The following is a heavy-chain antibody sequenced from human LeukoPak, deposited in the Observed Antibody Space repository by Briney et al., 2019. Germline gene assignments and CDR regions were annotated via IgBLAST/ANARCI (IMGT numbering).Heavy chain of an antibody. J-gene: IGHJ5*02. CDR3: AREEIGYSYGSWFDP. CDR1: GFTFSSYA. CDR2: ISYDGGYK. D-gene: IGHD5-18*01. V-gene: IGHV3-30*04. Sequence: GGSLRLSCAASGFTFSSYAMHWVRQAPGKGLEWVTIISYDGGYKYYADSVKGRFTISRDNAKNSLYLQMNSLRAEDTAVYYCAREEIGYSYGSWFDPWGQGTLVTVSS.